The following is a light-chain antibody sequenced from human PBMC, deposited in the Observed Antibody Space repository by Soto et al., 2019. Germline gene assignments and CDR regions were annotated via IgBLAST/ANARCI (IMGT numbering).Light chain of an antibody. CDR3: EQHVNSVYI. V-gene: IGKV3-15*01. CDR1: QSVSRN. J-gene: IGKJ2*01. CDR2: DAS. Sequence: EIVMTQSPATLSVSPGERATLSCRASQSVSRNLAWYQQKPGQPPRLLIYDASTRATGVPARFGGSGSGTEFTLTISGLQSEDFAVYYCEQHVNSVYIFGQGTKVDIK.